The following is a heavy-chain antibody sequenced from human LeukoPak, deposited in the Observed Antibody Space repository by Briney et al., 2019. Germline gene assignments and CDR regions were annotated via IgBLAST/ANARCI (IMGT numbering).Heavy chain of an antibody. CDR3: ARFRLRLGELSFSDAFDI. D-gene: IGHD3-16*02. CDR1: GFTFSSYA. V-gene: IGHV3-30-3*01. Sequence: PGRSLRLSCAASGFTFSSYAMHWVRQAPGKGLEWVAVISYDGSNKYYADSVKGRFTISRDNSKNTLYLQMNSLRAEDTAVYYCARFRLRLGELSFSDAFDIWGQGTMVTVSS. J-gene: IGHJ3*02. CDR2: ISYDGSNK.